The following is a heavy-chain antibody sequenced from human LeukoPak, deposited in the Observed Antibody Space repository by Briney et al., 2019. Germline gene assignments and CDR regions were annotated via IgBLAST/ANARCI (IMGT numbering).Heavy chain of an antibody. V-gene: IGHV3-30*04. CDR2: ISYDGTDK. D-gene: IGHD6-13*01. J-gene: IGHJ5*02. CDR1: GFTFTTFP. Sequence: GGSLRLSCAASGFTFTTFPMHWVRQPPGKGLEWVAVISYDGTDKYYADSVKGRFTISRDNSKSTLYLQMDSLRAEDTAVYYCARAVGQQLVQIWFDPWGQGTLVTVSS. CDR3: ARAVGQQLVQIWFDP.